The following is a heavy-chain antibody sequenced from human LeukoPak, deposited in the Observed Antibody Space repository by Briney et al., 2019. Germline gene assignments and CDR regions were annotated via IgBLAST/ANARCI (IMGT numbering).Heavy chain of an antibody. CDR3: AKDRGTTTVTFHDAFDI. D-gene: IGHD4-17*01. CDR1: GFTFSNYA. Sequence: GGSLRLSCAASGFTFSNYAMSWVRQAPGKGLEWVSGVSGSGGGTYNADSVKGRFTISRDNSKNTLYLQMNSLRAEDTAVYYCAKDRGTTTVTFHDAFDIWGQGTMVTVSS. V-gene: IGHV3-23*01. CDR2: VSGSGGGT. J-gene: IGHJ3*02.